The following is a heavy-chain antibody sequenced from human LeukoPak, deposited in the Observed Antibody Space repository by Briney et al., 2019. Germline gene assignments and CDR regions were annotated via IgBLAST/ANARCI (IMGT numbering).Heavy chain of an antibody. CDR2: IRPNSGVT. Sequence: ASVKVSCKASGYTFAAYYMYWVRQAPGQGLEWMGWIRPNSGVTNYTQKFQGRVTMTRDTSTSTVYMELSSLRSEDTAVYYCARVVTPKYCSSTSCYWKGWFDPWGQGTLVTVSS. J-gene: IGHJ5*02. CDR1: GYTFAAYY. CDR3: ARVVTPKYCSSTSCYWKGWFDP. D-gene: IGHD2-2*01. V-gene: IGHV1-2*02.